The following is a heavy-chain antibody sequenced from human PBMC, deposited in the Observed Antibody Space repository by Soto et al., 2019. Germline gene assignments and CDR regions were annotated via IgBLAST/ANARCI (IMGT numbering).Heavy chain of an antibody. CDR1: GSVVTSDEKY. D-gene: IGHD2-8*01. J-gene: IGHJ3*01. CDR3: VRDRANGYTGNV. CDR2: IYDSGVT. Sequence: SETLSLTCIVSGSVVTSDEKYWICVRHPPGKGLESPGYIYDSGVTSYTPALKSRVTLSLDKANNQVSLQLQSVTAADTAVYFCVRDRANGYTGNVWGHGTMVTVSS. V-gene: IGHV4-30-4*08.